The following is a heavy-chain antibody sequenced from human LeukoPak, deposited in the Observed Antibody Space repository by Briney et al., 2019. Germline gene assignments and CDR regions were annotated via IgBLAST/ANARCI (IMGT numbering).Heavy chain of an antibody. CDR2: IYSDGSSA. CDR1: GFTFSNYW. CDR3: ASDAWTSGRHPDY. D-gene: IGHD3/OR15-3a*01. Sequence: GGSLRLSSTASGFTFSNYWRHGVRQAPGKGLVWVSRIYSDGSSATYADSVKGRFTISRDNAENTLYLQMNSLRTEDTAAYYCASDAWTSGRHPDYWGQGTLVSVSS. J-gene: IGHJ4*02. V-gene: IGHV3-74*01.